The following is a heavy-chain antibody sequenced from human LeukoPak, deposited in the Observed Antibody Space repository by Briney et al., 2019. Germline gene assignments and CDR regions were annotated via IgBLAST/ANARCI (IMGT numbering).Heavy chain of an antibody. V-gene: IGHV4-61*02. J-gene: IGHJ4*02. CDR1: GDSISSGDYY. CDR3: ARARYHTEMTYFRTVYYFDY. D-gene: IGHD2-8*01. CDR2: ISSSGST. Sequence: SETLSLTCTVSGDSISSGDYYWSWIRQPAGKGLGWIGRISSSGSTNYNPSLKSRVTISVDTSKNQFSLKLSSVTAADTAVYYCARARYHTEMTYFRTVYYFDYWGQGTLVTVSS.